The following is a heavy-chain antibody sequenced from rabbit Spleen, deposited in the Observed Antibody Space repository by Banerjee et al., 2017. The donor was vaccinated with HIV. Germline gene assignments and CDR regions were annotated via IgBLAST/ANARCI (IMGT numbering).Heavy chain of an antibody. J-gene: IGHJ4*01. CDR3: ARDLATVVGWNFNL. CDR2: INAVTGKA. CDR1: GFSFSNKAV. V-gene: IGHV1S45*01. D-gene: IGHD3-1*01. Sequence: QEQLVESGGGLVKPEGSLKLSCTASGFSFSNKAVMCWVRQAPGKGLEWIACINAVTGKAVYASWAKGRFTFSKTSSTTVTLQMTSLTAADTATYFCARDLATVVGWNFNLWAQAPSSPS.